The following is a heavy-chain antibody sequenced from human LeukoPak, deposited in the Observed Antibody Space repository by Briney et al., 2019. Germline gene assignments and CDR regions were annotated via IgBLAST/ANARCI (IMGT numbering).Heavy chain of an antibody. CDR3: ARALVRYSSGWHEGY. Sequence: ASVKVSCKASGYTFTSYGISWVRQAPGQGLEWMGWISAYNGNTNYAQKLQGRVTMTTDTSTSTAYMELRSLRSDDTAVYYCARALVRYSSGWHEGYWGQGTLVTVSS. V-gene: IGHV1-18*01. J-gene: IGHJ4*02. CDR2: ISAYNGNT. D-gene: IGHD6-19*01. CDR1: GYTFTSYG.